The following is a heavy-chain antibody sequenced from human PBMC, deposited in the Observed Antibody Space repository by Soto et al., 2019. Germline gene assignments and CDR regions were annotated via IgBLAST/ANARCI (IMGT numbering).Heavy chain of an antibody. CDR3: ARARYYDSSGYYYLRVWEDNYYYYYGMDV. CDR2: MNPNSGNT. Sequence: ASVKGSCKASGYTFTSYDINWGRQATGQGLEWMGWMNPNSGNTGYAQKFQGRVTMTRNTSISTAYMELSSLRSEDTAVYYCARARYYDSSGYYYLRVWEDNYYYYYGMDVWGQGTTVTVSS. V-gene: IGHV1-8*01. D-gene: IGHD3-22*01. CDR1: GYTFTSYD. J-gene: IGHJ6*02.